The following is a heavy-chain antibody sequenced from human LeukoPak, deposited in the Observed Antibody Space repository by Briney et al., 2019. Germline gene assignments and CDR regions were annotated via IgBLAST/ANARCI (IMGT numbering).Heavy chain of an antibody. V-gene: IGHV3-74*01. Sequence: GGSLRLSCAASGFTFSSYWMNWVHQAPGKGLVWVSRINIDGSSTNYADSVKGRFTISRDNAKNTLYLQMNSLRAEDTAVYYCARRNGMDVWGQGTTVTVSS. CDR2: INIDGSST. J-gene: IGHJ6*02. CDR1: GFTFSSYW. CDR3: ARRNGMDV.